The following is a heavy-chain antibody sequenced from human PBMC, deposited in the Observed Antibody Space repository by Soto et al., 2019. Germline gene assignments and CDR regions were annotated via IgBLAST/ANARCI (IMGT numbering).Heavy chain of an antibody. CDR2: INAGNGNT. J-gene: IGHJ4*02. D-gene: IGHD6-19*01. CDR3: ARGARGWWLIDY. Sequence: QVQLVQSGAEEKKPGASVKVSCKASGYTFTSYAMHWVRQAPGQRLEWMGWINAGNGNTKYSQKFQGRVTITRDTFASTAYMELSSLRSEDTAVYYCARGARGWWLIDYWGQGTLVTVSS. V-gene: IGHV1-3*05. CDR1: GYTFTSYA.